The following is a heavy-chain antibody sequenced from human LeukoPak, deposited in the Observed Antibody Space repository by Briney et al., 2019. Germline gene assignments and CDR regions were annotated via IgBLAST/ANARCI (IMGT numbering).Heavy chain of an antibody. V-gene: IGHV4-4*07. CDR3: ARGYCSSTSCYPSDY. J-gene: IGHJ4*02. Sequence: PSETLSLTCTVSGGSISSYYWSWIRQPAGKGLEWIGRIYTSGSTNYNPSLKGRVTMSVDTSKNQFSLELSSVTAADTAVYYCARGYCSSTSCYPSDYWGQGTLVTVSS. CDR1: GGSISSYY. D-gene: IGHD2-2*01. CDR2: IYTSGST.